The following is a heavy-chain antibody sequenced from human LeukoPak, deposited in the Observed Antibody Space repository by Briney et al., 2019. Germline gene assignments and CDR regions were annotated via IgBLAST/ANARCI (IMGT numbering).Heavy chain of an antibody. J-gene: IGHJ4*02. Sequence: ASETLSLTCTVSGGSISSSSYYWGWIRQPPGKGLEWIGSIYYGGSTYYNPSFKSRVSISVDTSKNQFSLKLSSVTAADTAVYYCAGRLCSGGSCSTDYWGQGTLVTVSS. D-gene: IGHD2-15*01. CDR1: GGSISSSSYY. CDR3: AGRLCSGGSCSTDY. V-gene: IGHV4-39*01. CDR2: IYYGGST.